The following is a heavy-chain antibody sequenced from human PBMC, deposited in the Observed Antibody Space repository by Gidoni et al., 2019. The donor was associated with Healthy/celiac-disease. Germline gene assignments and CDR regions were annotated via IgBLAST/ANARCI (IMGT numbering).Heavy chain of an antibody. CDR3: ARGFGSHYDSSGYPGVFDI. J-gene: IGHJ3*02. D-gene: IGHD3-22*01. CDR2: IIPIFGTA. Sequence: QVQLVQSGAEVKKPGSSVKVSCKASGGTFSSYAISWVRQAPGQGLEWMGGIIPIFGTANYAQKFQGRVTITADESTSTAYMELSSLRSEDTAVYYCARGFGSHYDSSGYPGVFDIWGQGTMVTVSS. CDR1: GGTFSSYA. V-gene: IGHV1-69*01.